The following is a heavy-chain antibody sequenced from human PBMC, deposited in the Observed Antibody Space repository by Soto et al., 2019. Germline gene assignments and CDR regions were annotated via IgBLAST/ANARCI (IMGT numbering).Heavy chain of an antibody. V-gene: IGHV4-34*01. Sequence: SETLSLTCAVYGGSLRGYYWSWIRQPPGKGLEWIGEIHHSGSTNYNPSLKSRVTISGDTSKNQFSLKLSSVTAADTAVYYCARDFQAAGLDYWGQGTLVTV. J-gene: IGHJ4*02. CDR1: GGSLRGYY. D-gene: IGHD6-13*01. CDR3: ARDFQAAGLDY. CDR2: IHHSGST.